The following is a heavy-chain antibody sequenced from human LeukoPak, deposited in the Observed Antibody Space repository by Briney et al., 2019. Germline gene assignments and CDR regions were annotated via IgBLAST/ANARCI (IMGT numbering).Heavy chain of an antibody. CDR2: IKGDGIST. J-gene: IGHJ4*02. V-gene: IGHV3-74*01. CDR1: GFDFSSNW. Sequence: GGSLRLSCAASGFDFSSNWMHWVRHAPGQGLVWVSRIKGDGISTNYADSVKGRFTISRDIAKNTLYLQMNSLRAEDSGVYYCAKDHYWSIDYWGRGTLVTVSS. CDR3: AKDHYWSIDY. D-gene: IGHD3-3*01.